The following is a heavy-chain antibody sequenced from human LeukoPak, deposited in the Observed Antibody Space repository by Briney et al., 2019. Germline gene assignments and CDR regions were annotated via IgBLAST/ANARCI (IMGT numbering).Heavy chain of an antibody. CDR2: IYYSGGT. D-gene: IGHD3-22*01. V-gene: IGHV4-39*01. J-gene: IGHJ4*02. CDR3: ARQIGLAYYFDSSGYYYPYFDC. Sequence: SETLSLTCTVSGGSISSSSYYWGWIRQPPGKGLEWIGTIYYSGGTYYNSSLKSRVTISVDTSKNQFSPKLSSVTAADTAVYYCARQIGLAYYFDSSGYYYPYFDCWGQGTLVTVSS. CDR1: GGSISSSSYY.